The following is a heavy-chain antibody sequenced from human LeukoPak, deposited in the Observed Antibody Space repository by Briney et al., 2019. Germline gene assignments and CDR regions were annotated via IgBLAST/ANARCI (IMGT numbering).Heavy chain of an antibody. J-gene: IGHJ4*02. CDR1: GFTFSSYG. Sequence: PGGSLRLSCAASGFTFSSYGMHWVRQAPGKGLEWVAVIWYDGSNKYYADSVKGRFTISRDNSKNTLYLQMNSLRAEDTAVYYCARDGEIAAAGMFYWGQGNLVTVSS. CDR3: ARDGEIAAAGMFY. CDR2: IWYDGSNK. V-gene: IGHV3-33*01. D-gene: IGHD6-13*01.